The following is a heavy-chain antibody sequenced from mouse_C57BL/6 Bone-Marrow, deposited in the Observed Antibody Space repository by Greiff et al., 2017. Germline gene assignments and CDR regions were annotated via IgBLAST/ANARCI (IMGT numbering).Heavy chain of an antibody. CDR2: IWGVGST. CDR1: GFSLTSYG. V-gene: IGHV2-6*01. Sequence: VHLVESGPGLVAPSQSLSITCTVSGFSLTSYGVDWVRQSPGKGLEWLGVIWGVGSTNYNSALKSRLSISKDNSKSQVFLKMNSLQTDDTAMYYCASDQGGRAAYWGQGTLVTVSA. CDR3: ASDQGGRAAY. J-gene: IGHJ3*01. D-gene: IGHD3-3*01.